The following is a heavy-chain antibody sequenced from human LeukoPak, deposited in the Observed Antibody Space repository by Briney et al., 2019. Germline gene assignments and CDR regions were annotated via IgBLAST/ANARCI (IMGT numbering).Heavy chain of an antibody. J-gene: IGHJ4*02. CDR1: GDSVSSNSVA. CDR3: ARERYYFDY. CDR2: TYYRSKWNN. Sequence: SQTLSLTCAISGDSVSSNSVAWNWIRQSPSRGLEWLGRTYYRSKWNNEYAESVRSRITINPDTSKNQFSLQLDSVTPEDMAVYYCARERYYFDYWGQGTLVTVSS. V-gene: IGHV6-1*01.